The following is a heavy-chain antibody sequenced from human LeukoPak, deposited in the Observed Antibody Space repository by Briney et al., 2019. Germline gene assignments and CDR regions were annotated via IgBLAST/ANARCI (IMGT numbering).Heavy chain of an antibody. J-gene: IGHJ4*02. CDR1: GGTFSSYA. Sequence: ASVKVSCKASGGTFSSYAISWVRQAPGQGLEWMGRIIPILGIANYAQKFQGRVTITADKSTSTAYTELSSLRSEDTAVYYCARDRERSYYDSSGYAYDYWGQGTLVTVSS. D-gene: IGHD3-22*01. CDR3: ARDRERSYYDSSGYAYDY. CDR2: IIPILGIA. V-gene: IGHV1-69*04.